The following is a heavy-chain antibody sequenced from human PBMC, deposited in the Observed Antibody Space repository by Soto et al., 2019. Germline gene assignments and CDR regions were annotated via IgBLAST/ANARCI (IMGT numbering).Heavy chain of an antibody. Sequence: QLVETGGGLIQPGTSLTLSCAASGFSVSRNYMTWVRQAPGKGLEWVSFVYSGGATFYADSVKGRFILSRDDSQNTMYLQMNNLRAEDTAVYYCARVPGRIWGRGTRVTVAS. J-gene: IGHJ4*02. D-gene: IGHD3-10*01. CDR2: VYSGGAT. CDR1: GFSVSRNY. V-gene: IGHV3-53*02. CDR3: ARVPGRI.